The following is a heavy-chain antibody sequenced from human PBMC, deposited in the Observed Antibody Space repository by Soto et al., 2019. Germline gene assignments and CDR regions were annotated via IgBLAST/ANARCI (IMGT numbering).Heavy chain of an antibody. CDR3: ARLSYLGYCSGGRCRDGQLDY. V-gene: IGHV4-59*02. J-gene: IGHJ4*02. CDR2: IYYSGSA. CDR1: GGSVRSYH. Sequence: SETLSLTCSVSGGSVRSYHWSWIRQSPGKGLEWIGHIYYSGSAYYNPSLKNRVALSIDTSKNQFSVNLSSVTAADTAVYYCARLSYLGYCSGGRCRDGQLDYWGQGALVTVSS. D-gene: IGHD2-15*01.